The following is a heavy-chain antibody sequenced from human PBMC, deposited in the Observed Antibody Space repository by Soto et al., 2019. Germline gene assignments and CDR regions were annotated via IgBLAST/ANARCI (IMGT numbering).Heavy chain of an antibody. CDR2: IWYDGSNK. V-gene: IGHV3-33*01. CDR3: ARDCSGGSCYSYYYYYYGMDV. J-gene: IGHJ6*02. CDR1: GFTFSSYG. D-gene: IGHD2-15*01. Sequence: GGSLRLSCAASGFTFSSYGMHWVRQAPGKGLEWVAVIWYDGSNKYYADSVKGRFTISRDNSKNTLYLQMNSLGAEDTAVYYCARDCSGGSCYSYYYYYYGMDVWGQGTTVTVSS.